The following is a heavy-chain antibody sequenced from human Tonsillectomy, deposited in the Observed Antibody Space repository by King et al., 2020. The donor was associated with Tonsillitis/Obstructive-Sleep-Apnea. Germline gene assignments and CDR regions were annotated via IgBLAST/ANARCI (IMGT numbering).Heavy chain of an antibody. D-gene: IGHD1-7*01. CDR2: IYSGGST. CDR1: GFTVSSNY. V-gene: IGHV3-53*01. J-gene: IGHJ2*01. Sequence: VQLVESGGGLIQPGGSLRLSCAASGFTVSSNYMSWVRQAPGKGLEWVSVIYSGGSTYYADSVKGRFTISRDNSKNTLYLQMNSLRAEDTAVYYCASHIGNFDWYFDLWGRGTLVTVSS. CDR3: ASHIGNFDWYFDL.